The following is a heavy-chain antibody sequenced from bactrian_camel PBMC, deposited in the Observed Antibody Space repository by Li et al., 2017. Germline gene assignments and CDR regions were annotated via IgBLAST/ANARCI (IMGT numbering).Heavy chain of an antibody. CDR1: GHTDSTHM. V-gene: IGHV3S1*01. Sequence: HVQLVESGGGSVQPGGSVRLSCQASGHTDSTHMMGWFRQAPGKEREGVAGIYTSSSATIYADSVKGRFTISQDVAKSTVYLQMLSLKPEDTAMYYCAARSLPGVVPPLAESSYNIWGQGTQVTVS. CDR2: IYTSSSAT. D-gene: IGHD7*01. CDR3: AARSLPGVVPPLAESSYNI. J-gene: IGHJ4*01.